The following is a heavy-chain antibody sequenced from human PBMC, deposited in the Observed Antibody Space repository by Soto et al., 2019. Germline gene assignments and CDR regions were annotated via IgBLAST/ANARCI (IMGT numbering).Heavy chain of an antibody. J-gene: IGHJ6*02. D-gene: IGHD2-15*01. V-gene: IGHV3-23*01. Sequence: GGSLRLSCAASAFTFSSYAMSWVRQAPGKGLEWVSGISGSGGRIYYADSVKGRFTAYRDNSKNTLYLRMNSLRADDTAVYYCAKTVVVVVATRGMDVWGQGTTVTVSS. CDR2: ISGSGGRI. CDR3: AKTVVVVVATRGMDV. CDR1: AFTFSSYA.